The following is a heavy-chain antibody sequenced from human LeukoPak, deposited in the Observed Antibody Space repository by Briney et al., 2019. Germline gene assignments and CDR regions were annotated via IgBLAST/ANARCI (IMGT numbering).Heavy chain of an antibody. CDR2: INPNSGRT. J-gene: IGHJ4*02. V-gene: IGHV1-8*02. CDR1: HYTFPSSD. Sequence: GASVKLSSKPSHYTFPSSDINWELHNTGQGPERIRWINPNSGRTGYAQKFQGRVTMTANTSISTAYMELSSLRFDDTAVYYCARGRSGLAAAGTYDYWGQGTLITVCS. CDR3: ARGRSGLAAAGTYDY. D-gene: IGHD6-13*01.